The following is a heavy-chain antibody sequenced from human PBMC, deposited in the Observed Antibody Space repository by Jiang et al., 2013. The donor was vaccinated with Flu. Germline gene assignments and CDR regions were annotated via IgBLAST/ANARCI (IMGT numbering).Heavy chain of an antibody. CDR3: SRMLEWLSGQTPPLDYGMDV. CDR2: INAGNGNT. D-gene: IGHD3-3*01. Sequence: SGAEVKKPGASVKVSCKATGYLFTSGGIHWVRQAPGQGLEWMGWINAGNGNTRYSRKFQGRVAFTSDTAASTAHMELSSLRSEDTAVYYCSRMLEWLSGQTPPLDYGMDVWGQGTTVTVSS. J-gene: IGHJ6*02. V-gene: IGHV1-3*01. CDR1: GYLFTSGG.